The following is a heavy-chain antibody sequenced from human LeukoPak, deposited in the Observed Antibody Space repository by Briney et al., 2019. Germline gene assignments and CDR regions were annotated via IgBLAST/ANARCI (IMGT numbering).Heavy chain of an antibody. CDR2: IYHSGST. CDR3: ARTVIYYYYMDV. Sequence: SQTLSLTCTVSGGSISSGGYYWSWIRQPPGKGLGWIGYIYHSGSTYYNPSLKSRVTISVDRSKNQFSLKLSSVTAADTAVYYCARTVIYYYYMDVWGKGTTVTVSS. D-gene: IGHD4-11*01. V-gene: IGHV4-30-2*01. J-gene: IGHJ6*03. CDR1: GGSISSGGYY.